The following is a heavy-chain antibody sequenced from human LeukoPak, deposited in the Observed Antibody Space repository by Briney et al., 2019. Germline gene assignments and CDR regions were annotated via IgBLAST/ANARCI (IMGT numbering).Heavy chain of an antibody. CDR2: INHSGST. V-gene: IGHV4-30-2*01. Sequence: SQTLSLTCAVSGGSISSGGYSWSWIRQPPGKGLEWIGYINHSGSTNYNPSLKSRVTISVDTSKNQFSLKLSSVTAADTAVYYCASHCSGGSCYSHYWGQGTLVTVSS. J-gene: IGHJ4*02. D-gene: IGHD2-15*01. CDR1: GGSISSGGYS. CDR3: ASHCSGGSCYSHY.